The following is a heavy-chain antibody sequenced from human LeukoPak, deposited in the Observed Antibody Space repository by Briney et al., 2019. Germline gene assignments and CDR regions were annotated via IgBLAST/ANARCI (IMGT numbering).Heavy chain of an antibody. J-gene: IGHJ4*02. D-gene: IGHD1-26*01. CDR2: INHSGST. CDR3: ARAEWELAFDY. CDR1: GGSFSGYY. V-gene: IGHV4-34*01. Sequence: NPSETLSLTCAVYGGSFSGYYWSWIRQPPGNGLEWIGEINHSGSTNYNLSLKSRVTISVDTSKNQFSLKLSSVTAADTAVYYCARAEWELAFDYWGQGTLVTVSS.